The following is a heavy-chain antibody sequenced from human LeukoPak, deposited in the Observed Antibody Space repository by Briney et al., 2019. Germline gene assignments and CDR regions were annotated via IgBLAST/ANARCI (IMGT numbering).Heavy chain of an antibody. J-gene: IGHJ4*02. D-gene: IGHD2-2*01. CDR1: GFTFSSYG. Sequence: GGSLRLSCAASGFTFSSYGMHWVRQAPGKGLEWVAVISYDGSNKYYADSVKGRFTTSRDNSKNTLYLQMNSLRAEDTAVYYCGKGVLRYCSSTSCITELDYWGRGTLVTVSS. V-gene: IGHV3-30*18. CDR2: ISYDGSNK. CDR3: GKGVLRYCSSTSCITELDY.